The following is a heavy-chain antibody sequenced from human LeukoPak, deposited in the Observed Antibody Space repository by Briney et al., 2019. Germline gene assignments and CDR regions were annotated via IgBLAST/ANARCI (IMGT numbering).Heavy chain of an antibody. Sequence: GGSLRLSCAASGFTFSDYYMSWIRQAPGKGLEWVSYISNTGSGMYYADSVKGRFTISRDNAQNSLYLQMSSLRAEDTAVYYCARVGSTAAAGTVDSWGQGTLVTVSS. CDR3: ARVGSTAAAGTVDS. V-gene: IGHV3-11*04. CDR1: GFTFSDYY. J-gene: IGHJ4*02. D-gene: IGHD6-13*01. CDR2: ISNTGSGM.